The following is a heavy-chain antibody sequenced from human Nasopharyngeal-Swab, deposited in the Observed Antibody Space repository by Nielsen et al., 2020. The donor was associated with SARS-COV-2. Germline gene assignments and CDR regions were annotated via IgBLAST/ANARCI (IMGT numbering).Heavy chain of an antibody. V-gene: IGHV4-34*01. J-gene: IGHJ4*02. CDR3: ARGAGGSGWYVVDY. D-gene: IGHD6-19*01. CDR2: INHSGST. Sequence: SETLSLTCAVYGGSFSGYYWSWIRQPPGKGLEWIGEINHSGSTNYNPSLKSRVTISVDTSKNQFSLKLSSVTAADTAVYYCARGAGGSGWYVVDYWGQGTLVTVSS. CDR1: GGSFSGYY.